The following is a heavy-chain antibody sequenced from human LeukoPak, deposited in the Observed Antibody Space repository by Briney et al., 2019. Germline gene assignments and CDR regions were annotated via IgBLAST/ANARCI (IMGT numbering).Heavy chain of an antibody. Sequence: GGSLRLSCAASGFTFDDNAMHWVRQAPGKGLEWVSGISWNSGYIGYADSVKGRFTISRDNARNFLFLQMNSPRAEDTAFYYCAKDKGSGYGFSRGTYRWDAFDIWGQGTMVTVSS. CDR3: AKDKGSGYGFSRGTYRWDAFDI. D-gene: IGHD3-16*02. V-gene: IGHV3-9*01. J-gene: IGHJ3*02. CDR1: GFTFDDNA. CDR2: ISWNSGYI.